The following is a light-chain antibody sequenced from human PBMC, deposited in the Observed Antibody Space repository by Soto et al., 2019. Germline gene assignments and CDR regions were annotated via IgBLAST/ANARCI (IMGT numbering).Light chain of an antibody. CDR3: CACAGSGRQ. J-gene: IGLJ3*02. V-gene: IGLV2-11*01. Sequence: QSVLTQPRSVSGSPGQAVTISCTGTNCDVGDYNFVSWYQHLPGKAPKLMIYDVTKRPSGVPDRFSGSKSGTTASLTISGLQPEDDAYYYCCACAGSGRQFGGGTKLTVL. CDR2: DVT. CDR1: NCDVGDYNF.